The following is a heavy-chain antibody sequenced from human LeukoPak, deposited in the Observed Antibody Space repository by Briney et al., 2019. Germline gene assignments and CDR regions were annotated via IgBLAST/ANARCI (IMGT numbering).Heavy chain of an antibody. CDR2: ITPSSGDT. D-gene: IGHD3-10*01. J-gene: IGHJ4*02. V-gene: IGHV1-46*01. CDR1: GYTFSSHH. Sequence: ASVKVSCKASGYTFSSHHMHWVRQAPGQGLEWMGKITPSSGDTTYALKFQDRVTMTRDTSTSTVYMELSSLRSEDTAVYYCARDTYGSDYWGQGTLVTVSA. CDR3: ARDTYGSDY.